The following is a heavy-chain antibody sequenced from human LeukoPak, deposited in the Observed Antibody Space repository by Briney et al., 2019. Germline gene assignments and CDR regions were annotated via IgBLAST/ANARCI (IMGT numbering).Heavy chain of an antibody. CDR3: ARWVGYGDYFDY. J-gene: IGHJ4*02. D-gene: IGHD4-17*01. V-gene: IGHV4-61*02. CDR2: IYTSGST. CDR1: GGSISSGSYY. Sequence: PSQTLSLTCTVSGGSISSGSYYWSWIRQPAGKGLEWIGRIYTSGSTNYNPSLKSRVTISVDTSKNQFSLKLSYVAAADTAVYYCARWVGYGDYFDYWGQGTLVTVSS.